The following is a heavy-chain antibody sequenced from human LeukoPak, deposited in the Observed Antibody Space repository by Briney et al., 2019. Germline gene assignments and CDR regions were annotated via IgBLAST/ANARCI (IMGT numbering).Heavy chain of an antibody. J-gene: IGHJ3*02. CDR1: GGSSCGPI. CDR3: ARPNYVGGSYRSSQSYALDI. V-gene: IGHV4-34*01. D-gene: IGHD3-16*02. CDR2: INHSGST. Sequence: PSETLSHTPAHSGGSSCGPIGRWVRQPPGKGLEWIGEINHSGSTNYNPSLKSRVTMSVDTSKNQFSLKLSYVTAADTAVYYCARPNYVGGSYRSSQSYALDIWGQGTMVTVSS.